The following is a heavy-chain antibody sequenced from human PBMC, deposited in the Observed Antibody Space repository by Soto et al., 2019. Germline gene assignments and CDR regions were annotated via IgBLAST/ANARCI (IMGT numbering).Heavy chain of an antibody. CDR3: ARVAPGTGTTYWPYCYYGMDV. Sequence: GESLKISCKGSGFNFSRFWIGWVRQMPGKGLEWMGIIYPGDSDTRYSPSFLGQVTISADKSISTAYLQWSSLEASDTAMYYCARVAPGTGTTYWPYCYYGMDVWGQGTTVTVSS. V-gene: IGHV5-51*01. D-gene: IGHD1-7*01. CDR1: GFNFSRFW. CDR2: IYPGDSDT. J-gene: IGHJ6*02.